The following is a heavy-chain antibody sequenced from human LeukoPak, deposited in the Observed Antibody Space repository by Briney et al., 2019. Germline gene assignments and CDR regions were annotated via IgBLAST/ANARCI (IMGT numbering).Heavy chain of an antibody. V-gene: IGHV3-30*04. J-gene: IGHJ4*02. CDR3: VSDSSGYYYRGYFDY. D-gene: IGHD3-22*01. Sequence: GGSLRLSCAASGFTFSSYAMHWVRQAPGKGLEWVAVISYDGSNKYYADSVKGRFTISRDNSKNTLYLQMNSLRAEDRAVYYCVSDSSGYYYRGYFDYWGQGTLVTVSS. CDR2: ISYDGSNK. CDR1: GFTFSSYA.